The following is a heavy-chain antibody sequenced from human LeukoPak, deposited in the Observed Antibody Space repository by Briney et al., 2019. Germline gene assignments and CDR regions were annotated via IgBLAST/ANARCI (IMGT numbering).Heavy chain of an antibody. J-gene: IGHJ4*02. CDR3: ARAVTMVRGVMEAGY. D-gene: IGHD3-10*01. CDR2: IYYSGST. CDR1: GGSISSYY. V-gene: IGHV4-59*01. Sequence: SETLSLICTVSGGSISSYYWSWIRQPPGKGLEWIGYIYYSGSTNYNPSLKSRVTISVDTSKNQFSLKLSSVTAADTAVYYCARAVTMVRGVMEAGYWGQGTLVTVSS.